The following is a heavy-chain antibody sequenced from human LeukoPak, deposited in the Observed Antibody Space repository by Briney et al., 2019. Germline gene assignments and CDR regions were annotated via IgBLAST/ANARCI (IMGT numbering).Heavy chain of an antibody. CDR1: GGSISSYY. Sequence: SETLSLTCTVSGGSISSYYWSWIRQPPGKGLEWIGYISYSASTNYNPSLKSRVTMSVDTSKNQFSLKLSSVTAADTAVYYCARQRPGSYFDYWGQGTLVTVSS. CDR2: ISYSAST. CDR3: ARQRPGSYFDY. J-gene: IGHJ4*02. V-gene: IGHV4-59*01. D-gene: IGHD1-26*01.